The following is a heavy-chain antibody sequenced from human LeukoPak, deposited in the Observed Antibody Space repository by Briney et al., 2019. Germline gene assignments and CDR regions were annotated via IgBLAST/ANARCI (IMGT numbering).Heavy chain of an antibody. CDR1: GFTFSSYA. J-gene: IGHJ4*02. D-gene: IGHD5-12*01. V-gene: IGHV3-33*08. CDR3: ARKRATGYFDS. CDR2: IRHDGSIK. Sequence: GGSLRLSCAASGFTFSSYAMSWVRQAPGKGLEWVAGIRHDGSIKDYADSVKGRFTISRDNSKNTVYLEMNSLRAEDTALFYCARKRATGYFDSWGQGTVVTVSS.